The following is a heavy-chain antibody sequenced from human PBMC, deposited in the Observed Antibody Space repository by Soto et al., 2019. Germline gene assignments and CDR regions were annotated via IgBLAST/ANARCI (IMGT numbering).Heavy chain of an antibody. CDR1: GGSIISGGYY. CDR2: IYYSGST. CDR3: ARDDGDYGYYGMDV. Sequence: SETLSLTCTVSGGSIISGGYYFICIRQHPWKGLEWIGYIYYSGSTYYNPSLKSRVTISVDTSKNQFSLKLSSVTAADTAVYYCARDDGDYGYYGMDVWGQGTTVTVSS. V-gene: IGHV4-31*03. D-gene: IGHD4-17*01. J-gene: IGHJ6*02.